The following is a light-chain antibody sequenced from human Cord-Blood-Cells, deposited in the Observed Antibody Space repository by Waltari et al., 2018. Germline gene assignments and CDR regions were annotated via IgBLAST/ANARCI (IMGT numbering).Light chain of an antibody. CDR3: RQYSNNSPST. V-gene: IGKV1-5*01. CDR1: QSISSW. J-gene: IGKJ2*02. CDR2: DAS. Sequence: NKTCRASQSISSWLAWYQQKPGKAPKLLIYDASSLESGVPSSFNESAADTEFTRDSSSHECADVATYYCRQYSNNSPSTFGQGTKLEIK.